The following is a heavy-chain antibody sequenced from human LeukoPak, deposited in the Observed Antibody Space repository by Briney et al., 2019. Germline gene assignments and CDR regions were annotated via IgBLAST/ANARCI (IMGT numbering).Heavy chain of an antibody. J-gene: IGHJ1*01. CDR3: AKGGSYPPEYFQH. CDR2: ISYDGSNK. Sequence: GGSLRLSCAASGFTFSSYGMHWVRQAPGKRLEWVAVISYDGSNKYYADSVKGRFTISRDNSKNTLYLQMNSLRAEDTAVYYCAKGGSYPPEYFQHWGQGTLVTVSS. V-gene: IGHV3-30*18. D-gene: IGHD1-26*01. CDR1: GFTFSSYG.